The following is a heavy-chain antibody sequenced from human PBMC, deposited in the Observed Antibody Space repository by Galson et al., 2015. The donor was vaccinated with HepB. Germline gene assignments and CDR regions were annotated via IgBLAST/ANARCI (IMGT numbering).Heavy chain of an antibody. CDR3: ARVSIPNIAAPAYMDV. D-gene: IGHD6-13*01. Sequence: SLRLSCAASGFTFSNYRMEWVRQAPGKGLEWVSSISSSSNYIYYADSVKGRFTISRDNAKNSLYLQMNSLRAEDTAVYYCARVSIPNIAAPAYMDVWGKGTTVTVSS. CDR2: ISSSSNYI. J-gene: IGHJ6*03. CDR1: GFTFSNYR. V-gene: IGHV3-21*01.